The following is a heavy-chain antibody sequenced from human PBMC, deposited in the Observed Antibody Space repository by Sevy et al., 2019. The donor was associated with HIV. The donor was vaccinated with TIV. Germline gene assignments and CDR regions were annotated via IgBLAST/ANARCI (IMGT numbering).Heavy chain of an antibody. CDR1: GYSFTSYW. CDR2: IYPGDSDT. J-gene: IGHJ6*02. V-gene: IGHV5-51*01. D-gene: IGHD2-15*01. CDR3: ARRSSYCSGGSCYSEVGYYYGMDV. Sequence: GESLKISCKGSGYSFTSYWIGWVRQMPGKGLEWMGIIYPGDSDTRYSPSFQGQVTISADKSISTAYLQWSSLKASDTAMYYCARRSSYCSGGSCYSEVGYYYGMDVWGQGTTVTVSS.